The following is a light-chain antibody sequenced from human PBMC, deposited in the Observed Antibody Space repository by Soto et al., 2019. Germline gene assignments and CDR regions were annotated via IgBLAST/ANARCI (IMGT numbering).Light chain of an antibody. V-gene: IGLV4-60*03. CDR3: ETWDPGV. CDR2: LEGSGSY. Sequence: QLVLTQSSSASASLGSSVKLTCTLSSGHSSYIIAWHQQQPGKAPRYLMKLEGSGSYNKGSGVPDRFSGSSSGADRYLTISNLQSEDEADYYCETWDPGVFGTGTQLTVL. J-gene: IGLJ1*01. CDR1: SGHSSYI.